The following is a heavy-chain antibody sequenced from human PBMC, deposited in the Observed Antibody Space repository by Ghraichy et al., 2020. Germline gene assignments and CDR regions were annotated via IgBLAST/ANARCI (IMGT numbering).Heavy chain of an antibody. CDR2: INHSGST. D-gene: IGHD3-16*01. J-gene: IGHJ6*02. Sequence: SETLSLTCAVYGGSFSGYYWSWIRQPPGKGLEWIGEINHSGSTNYNPSLKSRVTISVDTSKNQFSLKLSSVTAADTAVYYCARGGRGRGGKRSYYYYYGMDVWAQGTTVTVSS. CDR1: GGSFSGYY. CDR3: ARGGRGRGGKRSYYYYYGMDV. V-gene: IGHV4-34*01.